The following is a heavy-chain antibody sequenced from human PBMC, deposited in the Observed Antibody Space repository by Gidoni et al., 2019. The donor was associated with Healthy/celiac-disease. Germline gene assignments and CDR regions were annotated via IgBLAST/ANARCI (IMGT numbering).Heavy chain of an antibody. J-gene: IGHJ4*02. CDR2: IWFDGSYK. V-gene: IGHV3-33*01. Sequence: QVQLVESGGGVVQPGRSLRLSCAASGFFFRSYGLHWVRQAPGKGLEWVAVIWFDGSYKYYTDSVKGRFIISRDNSKNTLYLQMNSLRAEDTAVYYCARGGTYYDFWSGYYNNDFDYWGQGTLVTVSS. D-gene: IGHD3-3*01. CDR3: ARGGTYYDFWSGYYNNDFDY. CDR1: GFFFRSYG.